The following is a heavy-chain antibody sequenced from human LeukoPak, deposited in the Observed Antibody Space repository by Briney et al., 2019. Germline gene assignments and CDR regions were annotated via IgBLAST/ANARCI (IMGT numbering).Heavy chain of an antibody. Sequence: SETLSLTCTVSGASISSGDYYWSWIRQPPGKGLEWIGYIYYSGSTNYNPSLKSRVTMSVDTSKNQFSLKLSSVTAADTAVYYCARDITMVRGVISDYWGQGTLVTVSS. V-gene: IGHV4-61*08. CDR1: GASISSGDYY. CDR2: IYYSGST. J-gene: IGHJ4*02. CDR3: ARDITMVRGVISDY. D-gene: IGHD3-10*01.